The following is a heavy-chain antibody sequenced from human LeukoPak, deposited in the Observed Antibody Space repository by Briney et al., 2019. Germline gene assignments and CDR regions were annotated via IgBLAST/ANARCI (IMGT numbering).Heavy chain of an antibody. Sequence: ASVKVSCKASGYTFTSYAMNWVRQAPGQGLEWMGWIDTNTGNPTYAQGFTGRFVFSLDTSVSTAYLQISSLKAEDTAVYYCARDPNNWNDVWGGVWFDPWGQGTLVTVSS. V-gene: IGHV7-4-1*02. D-gene: IGHD1-20*01. J-gene: IGHJ5*02. CDR2: IDTNTGNP. CDR3: ARDPNNWNDVWGGVWFDP. CDR1: GYTFTSYA.